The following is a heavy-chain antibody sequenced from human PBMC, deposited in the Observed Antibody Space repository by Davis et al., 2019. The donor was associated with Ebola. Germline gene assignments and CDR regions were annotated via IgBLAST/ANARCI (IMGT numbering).Heavy chain of an antibody. V-gene: IGHV3-21*01. CDR2: ISSSSSYI. CDR3: ARDYSDGGNSQWY. Sequence: PGGSLRLSCAASGFTFSSYSMNWVRQAPGKGLEWVSSISSSSSYIYYADSVKGRFTISRDNSKNTLYLQMNSLRAEDTAVYYCARDYSDGGNSQWYWGQGTLVTVSS. CDR1: GFTFSSYS. D-gene: IGHD4-23*01. J-gene: IGHJ4*02.